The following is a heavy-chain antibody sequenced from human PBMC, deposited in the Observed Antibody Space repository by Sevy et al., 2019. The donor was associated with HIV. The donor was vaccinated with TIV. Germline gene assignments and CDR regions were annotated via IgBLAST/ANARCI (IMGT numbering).Heavy chain of an antibody. Sequence: GGSLRLSCTASGFTFGDYAMSWFRQAPGKGLEWVGFTRSKAYGGTTEYAASVKGRFTISRDDTKSIAYLQMNSLKTEDTAVYYCTRDPYSYGPFDYWGQGTLVTVSS. D-gene: IGHD5-18*01. CDR3: TRDPYSYGPFDY. J-gene: IGHJ4*02. CDR1: GFTFGDYA. CDR2: TRSKAYGGTT. V-gene: IGHV3-49*03.